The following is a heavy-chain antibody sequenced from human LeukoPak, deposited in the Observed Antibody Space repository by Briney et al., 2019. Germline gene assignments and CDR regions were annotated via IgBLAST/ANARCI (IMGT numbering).Heavy chain of an antibody. CDR3: VSSITMIVGYYYGMDV. V-gene: IGHV3-53*01. J-gene: IGHJ6*02. Sequence: GGSLRLSCAASGFTFDDYAMHWVRQAPGKGLEWVSTIYSGGNTYYADSVKGRFTISRDNSKNTLYVQMNSLRAEDTAVYYCVSSITMIVGYYYGMDVWGQGTTVTVSS. D-gene: IGHD3-22*01. CDR2: IYSGGNT. CDR1: GFTFDDYA.